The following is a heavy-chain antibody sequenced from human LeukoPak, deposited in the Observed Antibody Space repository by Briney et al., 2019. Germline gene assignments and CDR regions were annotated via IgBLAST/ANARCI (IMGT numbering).Heavy chain of an antibody. V-gene: IGHV4-34*01. CDR1: GESFSGYF. CDR3: ARAPKTVAIDY. CDR2: VNHSGTT. Sequence: SETLSLTCAVYGESFSGYFWTWIRQPPGKGLEWIGEVNHSGTTNYNPSLKSRVTISADMSKNQFSLKMGSVTAADTAVYYCARAPKTVAIDYWGQGTLVTVSS. D-gene: IGHD5-12*01. J-gene: IGHJ4*02.